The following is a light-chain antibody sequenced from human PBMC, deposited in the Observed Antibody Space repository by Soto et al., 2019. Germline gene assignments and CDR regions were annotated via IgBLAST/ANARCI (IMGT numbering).Light chain of an antibody. V-gene: IGLV2-14*01. J-gene: IGLJ2*01. Sequence: QSALTQPASVSGSPGQSIPISCTGTSSDVGGYNYVSWYQQHPGKAPKLMIYDVSNRPSGVSNRFSGSKSGNMASLTISGLQAEDEADYYCSSYTSSSFVVFGGGTKVTVL. CDR1: SSDVGGYNY. CDR2: DVS. CDR3: SSYTSSSFVV.